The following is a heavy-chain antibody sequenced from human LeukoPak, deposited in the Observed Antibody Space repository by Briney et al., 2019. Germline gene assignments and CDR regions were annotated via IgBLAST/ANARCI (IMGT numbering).Heavy chain of an antibody. Sequence: GGSLRLSCAASGFTFSSYSMNWVRQAPGKGLEWVSSISSSSSYIYYADSVKGRFTISRDNAKNSLYLQMNSLRAEDTAVYYCARDWGYCSSTSCYDLNFDYWGREPWSPSPQ. CDR2: ISSSSSYI. V-gene: IGHV3-21*01. CDR3: ARDWGYCSSTSCYDLNFDY. CDR1: GFTFSSYS. D-gene: IGHD2-2*01. J-gene: IGHJ4*02.